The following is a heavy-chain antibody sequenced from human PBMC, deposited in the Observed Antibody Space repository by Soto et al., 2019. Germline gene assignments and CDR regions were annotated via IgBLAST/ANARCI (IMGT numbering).Heavy chain of an antibody. CDR1: GFSLNTGGAG. CDR2: IYWDDDK. Sequence: QITLKESGTTVVKPTQTLTLTCSLSGFSLNTGGAGVGWIRQPPGKALEWLAVIYWDDDKSWNPSLRDRLTINRDASDDQVVLTVTNMDTVDTGTYYCARRRGGFGGGWTTPYFDYWGQGTLVTVSS. J-gene: IGHJ4*02. CDR3: ARRRGGFGGGWTTPYFDY. V-gene: IGHV2-5*02. D-gene: IGHD6-19*01.